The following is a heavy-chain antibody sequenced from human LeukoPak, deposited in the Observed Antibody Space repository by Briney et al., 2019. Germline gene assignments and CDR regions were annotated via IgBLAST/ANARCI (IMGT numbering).Heavy chain of an antibody. D-gene: IGHD4-23*01. CDR2: ISYDGSNK. V-gene: IGHV3-30*18. CDR1: GFXFSSYG. Sequence: GGSLRLSCAASGFXFSSYGIHWVRQAPGKGLEWVAVISYDGSNKYYADSVKGRFTISRDNSKNTLYLQMNSLRAEDTAVYYCAKDYLGNSNAFDIWGQGTMVTVSS. J-gene: IGHJ3*02. CDR3: AKDYLGNSNAFDI.